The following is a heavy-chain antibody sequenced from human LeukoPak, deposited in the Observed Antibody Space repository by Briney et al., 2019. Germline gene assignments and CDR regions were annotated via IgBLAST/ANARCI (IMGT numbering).Heavy chain of an antibody. CDR1: GGSFSGNY. Sequence: SETLSLTCAVYGGSFSGNYWSWIRQPPGKGLEWIGEINHSGSTNYNPSLKSRVTISVDTSKNQFSLKLSSVTAADTAVYYCARGGRYSSSWHFDYWGQGTLVTVSS. V-gene: IGHV4-34*01. CDR3: ARGGRYSSSWHFDY. D-gene: IGHD6-13*01. CDR2: INHSGST. J-gene: IGHJ4*02.